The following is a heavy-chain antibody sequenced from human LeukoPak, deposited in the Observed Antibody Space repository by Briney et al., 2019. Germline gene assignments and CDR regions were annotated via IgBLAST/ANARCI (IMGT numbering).Heavy chain of an antibody. CDR3: ARVELAPYYYYMDV. Sequence: GGSLRLSCAASGFSISSYEMNWVRQAPGKGLEWVSYISSSGSTIYYADSVKGRFTIYRDNPKNSLYLQMNSLRAEDTAVYYCARVELAPYYYYMDVWGKGTTVTVSS. CDR1: GFSISSYE. CDR2: ISSSGSTI. J-gene: IGHJ6*03. V-gene: IGHV3-48*03. D-gene: IGHD1-7*01.